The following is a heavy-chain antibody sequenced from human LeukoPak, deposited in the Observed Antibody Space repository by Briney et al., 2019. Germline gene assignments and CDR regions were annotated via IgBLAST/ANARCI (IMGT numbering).Heavy chain of an antibody. Sequence: SQTLSLTCTVSGGSISSGDYYWSWIRQPPGKGLEWIGHMYYSGSTYYNPSLKSRVTISLDTSKNQFSLKLSSVTAADTAVYYCARPYYYDSRVDPWGQGTLVTVSS. CDR3: ARPYYYDSRVDP. D-gene: IGHD3-22*01. J-gene: IGHJ5*02. CDR2: MYYSGST. V-gene: IGHV4-30-4*01. CDR1: GGSISSGDYY.